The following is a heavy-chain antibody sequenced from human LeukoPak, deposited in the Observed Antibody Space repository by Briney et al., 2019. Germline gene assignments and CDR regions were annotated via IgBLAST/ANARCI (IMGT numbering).Heavy chain of an antibody. V-gene: IGHV4-38-2*02. CDR1: GDSITSGSY. CDR3: ARDLRELGFDP. CDR2: IYHGGNT. J-gene: IGHJ5*02. D-gene: IGHD3-10*01. Sequence: PSETLSLTCTVSGDSITSGSYWGWIRQPPRKGLEWIGSIYHGGNTYFNPSRKTRVTMSVDTSKNQFSLKLSSVTAADTAVYYCARDLRELGFDPWGQGTLVTVSS.